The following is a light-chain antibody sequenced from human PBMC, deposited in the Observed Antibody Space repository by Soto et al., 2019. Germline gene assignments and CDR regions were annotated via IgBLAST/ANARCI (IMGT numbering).Light chain of an antibody. CDR2: SAS. CDR3: QQYGSSLLT. J-gene: IGKJ4*01. Sequence: EIVLTQSPCTLSLTPGERATLSCRASQSVSSSHLAWYKQKPGQAPRLVIYSASSRATGIPDRFSGSGSGTDFSLTISRLEPEDSEVYYCQQYGSSLLTFGGGTKVDIK. CDR1: QSVSSSH. V-gene: IGKV3-20*01.